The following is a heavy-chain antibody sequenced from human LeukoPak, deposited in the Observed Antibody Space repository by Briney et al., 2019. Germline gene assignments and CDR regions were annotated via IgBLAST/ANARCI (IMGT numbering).Heavy chain of an antibody. D-gene: IGHD3-10*01. V-gene: IGHV1-2*02. CDR1: GYTFTNYY. J-gene: IGHJ3*02. CDR2: INPNSGGT. CDR3: ARDPTSLWFGDGRDDAFDI. Sequence: ASVKVSCKASGYTFTNYYMHWVRQAPGQGLEWMGWINPNSGGTNYAQKFQGRVTMTRDTSISTAYMDLNRLRSDDTAVYYCARDPTSLWFGDGRDDAFDIWGQGTMVTVSS.